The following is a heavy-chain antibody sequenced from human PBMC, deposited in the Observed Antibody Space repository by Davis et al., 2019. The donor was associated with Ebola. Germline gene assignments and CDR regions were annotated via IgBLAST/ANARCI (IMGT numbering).Heavy chain of an antibody. CDR3: ARAGGSTTLTAPSMDV. J-gene: IGHJ6*02. Sequence: GESLKISCAASGFTFSTYNMSWVRQAPGKGLEWVSVIYSGGSTYYADSVKGRFTISRDNAKNSLYLQMNSLRAEDTAVYYCARAGGSTTLTAPSMDVWGQGTTVTVSS. V-gene: IGHV3-53*01. CDR2: IYSGGST. CDR1: GFTFSTYN. D-gene: IGHD2-21*02.